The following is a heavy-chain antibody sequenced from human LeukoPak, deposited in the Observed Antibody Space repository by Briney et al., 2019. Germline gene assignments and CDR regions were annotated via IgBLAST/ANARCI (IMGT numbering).Heavy chain of an antibody. CDR1: GGSISSGGYY. J-gene: IGHJ4*02. V-gene: IGHV4-31*03. CDR3: ARGTAMVPFDY. CDR2: IYYSGST. D-gene: IGHD5-18*01. Sequence: SETLSLTCTVSGGSISSGGYYWSWIRQHPGKGLEWIGYIYYSGSTYYNPSLKSRVTISVDTSKNQFSLKLSSVTAADTAVYYCARGTAMVPFDYWGQGTLVTVSS.